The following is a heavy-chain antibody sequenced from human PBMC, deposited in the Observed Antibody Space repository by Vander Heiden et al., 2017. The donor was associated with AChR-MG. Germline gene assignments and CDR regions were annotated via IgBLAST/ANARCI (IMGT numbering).Heavy chain of an antibody. CDR2: ISYDGSKK. V-gene: IGHV3-30*18. D-gene: IGHD3-22*01. CDR1: GLPRSIYA. Sequence: VQMVDSVVGVLQPGRSLRLSCPASGLPRSIYALHGVRQAPGKVLEWGAGISYDGSKKYYADSVKRRVTISRDNAKNTLYLQMNSLRAEDTDGYYCAKVGPTYYYESSGYQNWFEPWGEGTLGNV. CDR3: AKVGPTYYYESSGYQNWFEP. J-gene: IGHJ5*02.